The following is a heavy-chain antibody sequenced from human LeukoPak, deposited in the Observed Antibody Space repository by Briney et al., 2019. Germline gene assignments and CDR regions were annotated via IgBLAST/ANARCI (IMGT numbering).Heavy chain of an antibody. V-gene: IGHV4-34*01. CDR1: GGSFSGYY. D-gene: IGHD6-25*01. CDR2: INHSGST. Sequence: SETLSLTCAVYGGSFSGYYWSWIRQPPGKGLEWIGEINHSGSTNYNPSLKSRVTISVDTSKNQFSLKLSFVTAADTAVYYCARGQGGSYYYGMDVWGQGTTVTVSS. J-gene: IGHJ6*02. CDR3: ARGQGGSYYYGMDV.